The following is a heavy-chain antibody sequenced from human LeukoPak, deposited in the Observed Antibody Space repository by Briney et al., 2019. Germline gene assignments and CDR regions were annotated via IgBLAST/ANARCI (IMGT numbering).Heavy chain of an antibody. CDR3: AKGIAAARNFDY. Sequence: GGSLRLSCAASGSTFSAYGMTWVRQAPGKGLEWVSAISGSAAATFYADSVKGRFTISRDNSRSTLYLQMNSLRAEDTAVYYCAKGIAAARNFDYWGQGTLVTVSS. J-gene: IGHJ4*02. CDR1: GSTFSAYG. D-gene: IGHD6-13*01. CDR2: ISGSAAAT. V-gene: IGHV3-23*01.